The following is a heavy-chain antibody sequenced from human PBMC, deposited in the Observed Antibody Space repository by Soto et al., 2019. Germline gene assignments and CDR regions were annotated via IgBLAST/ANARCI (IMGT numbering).Heavy chain of an antibody. Sequence: PSETLSLTCAVYGGSFSGYYWSWIRQPPGKGLELIGEINHSGSTNYNPSLKSRVTISVDTSKNQFSLKLSSVTAADTAVYYCARGITIFGVVSGSPYYYYMDVWGKGTTVTVSS. J-gene: IGHJ6*03. CDR2: INHSGST. V-gene: IGHV4-34*01. CDR3: ARGITIFGVVSGSPYYYYMDV. D-gene: IGHD3-3*01. CDR1: GGSFSGYY.